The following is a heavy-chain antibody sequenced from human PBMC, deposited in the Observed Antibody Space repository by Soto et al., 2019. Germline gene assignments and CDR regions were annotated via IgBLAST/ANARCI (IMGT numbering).Heavy chain of an antibody. CDR2: IIAILGKA. D-gene: IGHD3-22*01. J-gene: IGHJ3*01. CDR3: ARERGGAIIVGVTGTFDV. V-gene: IGHV1-69*01. CDR1: GGTFSSYA. Sequence: QVQLVQSGADVEKPGSSVKVSCKASGGTFSSYAISWVRQAPGQGLEWMGWIIAILGKANYAEKFQGRVTITADESTSRAYMELSSLRSEDTAVYYCARERGGAIIVGVTGTFDVWGQGTLVTVSS.